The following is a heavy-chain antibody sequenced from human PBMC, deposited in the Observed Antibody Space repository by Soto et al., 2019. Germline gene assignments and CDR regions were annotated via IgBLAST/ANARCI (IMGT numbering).Heavy chain of an antibody. J-gene: IGHJ4*02. CDR1: GGTFSSYA. V-gene: IGHV1-69*13. D-gene: IGHD6-25*01. Sequence: SVKVSCKASGGTFSSYAISWVRQAPGQGLEWMGGIIPIFGTENYAQKFQGRVTITADESTSTAYMELSSLRSEDTAVYYCARDKGSGKVFDYWGQGTLVTVSS. CDR2: IIPIFGTE. CDR3: ARDKGSGKVFDY.